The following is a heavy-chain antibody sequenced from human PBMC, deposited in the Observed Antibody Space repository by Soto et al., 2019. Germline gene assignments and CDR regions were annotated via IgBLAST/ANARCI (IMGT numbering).Heavy chain of an antibody. D-gene: IGHD1-26*01. CDR2: LSGSGGST. Sequence: EVPLLESGGGLVQPGGSLRLSCAASGFTFSSYAMGWVRQAPGKGLEWVSALSGSGGSTYYADSVKGRFTISRDNSKNTLYLQMNSLRAEDTAVYYCASRSGSYSSYFDYWGQGTLVTVSS. CDR1: GFTFSSYA. V-gene: IGHV3-23*01. J-gene: IGHJ4*02. CDR3: ASRSGSYSSYFDY.